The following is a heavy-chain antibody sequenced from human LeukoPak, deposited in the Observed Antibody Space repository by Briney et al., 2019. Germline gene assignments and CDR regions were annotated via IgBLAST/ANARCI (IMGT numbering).Heavy chain of an antibody. D-gene: IGHD1-26*01. Sequence: GASVKVSCKASGYTFTWFTNYGISWVRQAPGQGLEWMGWISTYNGNTNYAQKLQGRVTMTTDTSTSTAYMELRSLRSDDTAVYYCARDRATDAFDIWGQGTMVTVSS. V-gene: IGHV1-18*01. CDR2: ISTYNGNT. CDR1: GYTFTWFTNYG. CDR3: ARDRATDAFDI. J-gene: IGHJ3*02.